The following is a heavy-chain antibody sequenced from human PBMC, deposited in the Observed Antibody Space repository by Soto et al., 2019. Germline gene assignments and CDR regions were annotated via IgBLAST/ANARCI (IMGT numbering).Heavy chain of an antibody. CDR3: ARIRPELWSGYYDGYYYYYYMDV. D-gene: IGHD3-3*01. Sequence: SGPTLVKPTQTLTLTCTFSGFSLSTSGMCVSWIRQPPGKALEWLARIDWDDDKYYSTSLKTRLTISKDTSKNQVVLTMTNMDPVDTATYYCARIRPELWSGYYDGYYYYYYMDVWGKGTTVTVSS. V-gene: IGHV2-70*11. CDR1: GFSLSTSGMC. J-gene: IGHJ6*03. CDR2: IDWDDDK.